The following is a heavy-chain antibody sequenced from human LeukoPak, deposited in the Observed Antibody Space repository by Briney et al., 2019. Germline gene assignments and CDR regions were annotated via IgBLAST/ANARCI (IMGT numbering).Heavy chain of an antibody. CDR1: GGSISSYY. CDR3: ARGHYYGSGSRAEYFQH. J-gene: IGHJ1*01. Sequence: SETLSLTCTVSGGSISSYYWSWIRQPAGKGLEWIGRIYTSGSNNYNPSLKSRVTMSVDTSKNQFSLKLSSVTAADTAVYYCARGHYYGSGSRAEYFQHWGQGTLVTVSS. D-gene: IGHD3-10*01. CDR2: IYTSGSN. V-gene: IGHV4-4*07.